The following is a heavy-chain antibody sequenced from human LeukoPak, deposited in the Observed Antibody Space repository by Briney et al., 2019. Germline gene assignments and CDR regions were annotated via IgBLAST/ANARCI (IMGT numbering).Heavy chain of an antibody. CDR1: GFTFSSFA. CDR3: VKDFRGIPIDY. J-gene: IGHJ4*02. D-gene: IGHD3-10*01. CDR2: ISGDGGST. Sequence: GGSLRLSCSASGFTFSSFAMYWVRQAPGKGLEYVSDISGDGGSTYYADSVKGRFTISRDNSKNTLYLQMRSLRVEDTAVYYCVKDFRGIPIDYWGQGTLVTVSS. V-gene: IGHV3-64D*06.